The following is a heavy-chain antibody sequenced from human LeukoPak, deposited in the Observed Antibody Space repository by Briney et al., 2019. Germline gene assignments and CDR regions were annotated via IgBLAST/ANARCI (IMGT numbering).Heavy chain of an antibody. CDR3: ARSTGSTMFIDY. CDR2: IYYSGST. CDR1: GGSISSSSYY. Sequence: SETLSLTCIVSGGSISSSSYYWGWIRQPPGKGLEWIGRIYYSGSTYYNPSLKSPVAISLDTSKNQFSLKLSSVTAADTAVYYCARSTGSTMFIDYWGQGTLVTVSS. V-gene: IGHV4-39*07. D-gene: IGHD3-10*02. J-gene: IGHJ4*02.